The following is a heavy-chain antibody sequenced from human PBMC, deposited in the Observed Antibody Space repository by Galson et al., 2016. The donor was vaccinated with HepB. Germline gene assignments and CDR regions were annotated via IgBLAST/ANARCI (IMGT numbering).Heavy chain of an antibody. Sequence: SLRLSCAASEFTVSDHYIDWIRQAPGKGLEWIGRSRNKANSYSTEYAASVQGRFTISRDDSQNSLYLQMNSLKNEDTAVYYCGRYRTAGGGMDAWVQGATVTVAS. V-gene: IGHV3-72*01. CDR2: SRNKANSYST. D-gene: IGHD3-16*01. J-gene: IGHJ6*02. CDR1: EFTVSDHY. CDR3: GRYRTAGGGMDA.